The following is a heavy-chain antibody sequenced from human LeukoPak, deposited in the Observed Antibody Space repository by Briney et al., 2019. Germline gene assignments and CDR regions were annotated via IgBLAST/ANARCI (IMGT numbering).Heavy chain of an antibody. J-gene: IGHJ4*02. Sequence: PSETLSLTCTVSGGSISSDYWSWIRQPAGKRLAWTGRIYTGGSINYNPSLKSRVSISMDTSQNQFSLKLSSVTAADTAVYYCARETLPPRYFDYWGQGSLVTVSS. V-gene: IGHV4-4*07. CDR2: IYTGGSI. CDR3: ARETLPPRYFDY. CDR1: GGSISSDY. D-gene: IGHD3-16*01.